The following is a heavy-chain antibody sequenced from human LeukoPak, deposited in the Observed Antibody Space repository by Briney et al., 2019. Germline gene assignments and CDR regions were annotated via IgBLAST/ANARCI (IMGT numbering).Heavy chain of an antibody. D-gene: IGHD4-23*01. CDR1: GFTFSSYA. CDR3: ARLEPYGGNYFDY. V-gene: IGHV3-30*04. Sequence: GRSLRLSCAASGFTFSSYAMHWVRQAPGKGLEWVAVISYDGSNKYYADSVKGRFTISRDSSKNTLYLQMNSLRAEDTAVYYCARLEPYGGNYFDYWGQGTLVTVSS. CDR2: ISYDGSNK. J-gene: IGHJ4*02.